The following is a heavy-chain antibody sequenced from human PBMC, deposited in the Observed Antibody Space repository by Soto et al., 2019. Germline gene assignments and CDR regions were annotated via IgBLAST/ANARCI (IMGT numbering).Heavy chain of an antibody. D-gene: IGHD5-12*01. CDR2: IIPIFGTA. CDR1: GGTFSSYA. V-gene: IGHV1-69*13. Sequence: GASVKVSCKASGGTFSSYAISWVRQAPGQGLEWMGGIIPIFGTANYAQKFQGRVTITADESTSTAYMELSSLRSEDTAVYYCASSLVEMATQSCGYWGQGTLVTVSS. J-gene: IGHJ4*02. CDR3: ASSLVEMATQSCGY.